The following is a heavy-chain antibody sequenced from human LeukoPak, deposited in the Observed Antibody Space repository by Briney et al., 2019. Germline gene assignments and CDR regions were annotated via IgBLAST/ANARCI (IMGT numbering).Heavy chain of an antibody. D-gene: IGHD6-13*01. Sequence: GGSLRLSCAAPGFIFNSYAMSWVRQAPGEGLEWVSVISGSGGSTYYAVSVKGRFTISRDNSKNTLYLQMNSLRADDTAVYYCAKALYSSSWYSFDYWGQGTLVTVSS. CDR2: ISGSGGST. J-gene: IGHJ4*02. V-gene: IGHV3-23*01. CDR1: GFIFNSYA. CDR3: AKALYSSSWYSFDY.